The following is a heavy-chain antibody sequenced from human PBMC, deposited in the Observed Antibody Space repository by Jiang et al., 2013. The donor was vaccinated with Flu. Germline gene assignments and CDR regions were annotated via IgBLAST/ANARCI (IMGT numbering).Heavy chain of an antibody. Sequence: GLVKPSETLSLTCAVSGDSISAYYWSWVRQPPGMGLDWIAYMYYSGSTNYNSSLKSRVTMSVDTSKNHLYLKLNSVTAADTAVYFCVGFVPGFTFFEYWGQGILVTVSS. V-gene: IGHV4-59*08. CDR2: MYYSGST. D-gene: IGHD1-1*01. J-gene: IGHJ4*02. CDR3: VGFVPGFTFFEY. CDR1: GDSISAYY.